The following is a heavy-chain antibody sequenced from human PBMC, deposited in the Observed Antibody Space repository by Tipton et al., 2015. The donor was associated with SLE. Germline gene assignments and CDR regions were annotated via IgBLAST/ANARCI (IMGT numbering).Heavy chain of an antibody. V-gene: IGHV3-53*01. Sequence: SLRLSCSASGFTVSSNYMSWVRQAPGKGLEWVSVIYSGGSTYYADSVKGRFTISRDNAKNSLYLQMNSLRAEDTAVYYCARAMRQWLVLDYYYYMDVWGKGTTVTVSS. CDR2: IYSGGST. CDR3: ARAMRQWLVLDYYYYMDV. D-gene: IGHD6-19*01. J-gene: IGHJ6*03. CDR1: GFTVSSNY.